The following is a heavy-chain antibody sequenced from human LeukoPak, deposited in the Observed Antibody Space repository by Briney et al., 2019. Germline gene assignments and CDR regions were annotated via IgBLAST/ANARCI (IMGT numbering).Heavy chain of an antibody. CDR2: INPNSGGT. CDR1: GYTFTGYY. CDR3: ARAELLRGVIYYGMDV. V-gene: IGHV1-2*02. D-gene: IGHD3-10*01. Sequence: GASVKVSCKASGYTFTGYYMHWVRQAPGQGLEWMGWINPNSGGTNYAQKFQGRVTMTRDTSISTAYMKLSRLRSDDTAVYYCARAELLRGVIYYGMDVWGQGTTVTVSS. J-gene: IGHJ6*02.